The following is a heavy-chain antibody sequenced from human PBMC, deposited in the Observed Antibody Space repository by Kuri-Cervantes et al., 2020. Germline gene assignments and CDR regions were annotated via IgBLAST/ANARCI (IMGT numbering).Heavy chain of an antibody. V-gene: IGHV1-18*01. CDR3: ARDRVAYTSDS. CDR2: INPNNGDT. D-gene: IGHD3-16*01. CDR1: GGTFSSYA. Sequence: ASVKVSCKASGGTFSSYAISWVRQAPGQGLEWMGWINPNNGDTSYAQKVQGRGTMTTDTSTSTAYMELRSLKSDDTAVYYCARDRVAYTSDSWGQGTLVTVSS. J-gene: IGHJ4*02.